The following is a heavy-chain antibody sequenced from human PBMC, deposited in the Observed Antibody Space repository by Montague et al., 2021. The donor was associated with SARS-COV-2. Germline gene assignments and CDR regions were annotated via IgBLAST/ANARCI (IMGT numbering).Heavy chain of an antibody. V-gene: IGHV4-59*08. CDR3: ASHRGGYNYDDYFDH. Sequence: SETLSLTCTVSTGSLSTCYWSWIRKPPGPGLERIGFICYSGNTNYNSTLKSRITISVDTSTSQFSLRLSSVTAADTASYYCASHRGGYNYDDYFDHWGQGTLVSVSS. D-gene: IGHD5-24*01. CDR2: ICYSGNT. CDR1: TGSLSTCY. J-gene: IGHJ4*02.